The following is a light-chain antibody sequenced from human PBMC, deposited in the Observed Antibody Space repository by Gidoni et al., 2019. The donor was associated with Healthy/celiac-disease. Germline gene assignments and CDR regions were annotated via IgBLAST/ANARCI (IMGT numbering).Light chain of an antibody. Sequence: DIQMTQSPSTLSASVGDRVTITGRASQSISSWLAWYQQKPGKAPKLLIYKASSLESGVPSRFSGSGSGTEFTLTISSLQPDDFATYYCQQYNSYSRFGQGTKVEIK. CDR2: KAS. J-gene: IGKJ1*01. V-gene: IGKV1-5*03. CDR3: QQYNSYSR. CDR1: QSISSW.